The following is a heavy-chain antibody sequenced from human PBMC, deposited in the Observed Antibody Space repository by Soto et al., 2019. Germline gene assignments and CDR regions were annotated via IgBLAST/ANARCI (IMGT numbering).Heavy chain of an antibody. D-gene: IGHD3-3*01. CDR2: INRNRSEK. CDR1: GFTLGNYW. CDR3: AIDPLNYDFWSGYSLSAWFDP. J-gene: IGHJ5*02. V-gene: IGHV3-7*01. Sequence: PGGSLRLSCAASGFTLGNYWMTWVRQAPGKGLEWVANINRNRSEKYYADSVKGRFTISRDNAKNSLYLQMNSLRAEDTAVYYFAIDPLNYDFWSGYSLSAWFDPWGQGTLVTVSS.